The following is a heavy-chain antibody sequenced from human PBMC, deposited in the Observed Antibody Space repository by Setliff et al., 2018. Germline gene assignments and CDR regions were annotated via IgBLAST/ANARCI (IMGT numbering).Heavy chain of an antibody. V-gene: IGHV4-61*10. J-gene: IGHJ4*02. CDR1: GGSISSDSHY. CDR2: IYSNGRT. Sequence: KTSETLSLTCTVSGGSISSDSHYWAWVRQPAGKGLELIGQIYSNGRTYYNPSLKSRLTISLDTSKNQFSLKLSSVTAADTAIYYCARGGTYRYFDYWGQGTLVTVSS. CDR3: ARGGTYRYFDY.